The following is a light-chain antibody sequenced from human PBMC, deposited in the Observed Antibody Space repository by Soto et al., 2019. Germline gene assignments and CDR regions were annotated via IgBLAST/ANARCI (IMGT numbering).Light chain of an antibody. J-gene: IGKJ2*01. CDR1: QSVGSY. V-gene: IGKV3-11*01. CDR2: GPS. CDR3: QHRSNW. Sequence: ETVLTQSPDTLSLSPGERVTLSCRASQSVGSYLVWYQQKPGQAPRLLIYGPSNSATGIPARFSGSGSGTDFTLTISSLEPEDFAVYYCQHRSNWFGQGTKLEIK.